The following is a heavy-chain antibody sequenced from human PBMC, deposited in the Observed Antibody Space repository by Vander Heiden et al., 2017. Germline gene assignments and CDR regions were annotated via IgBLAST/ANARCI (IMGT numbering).Heavy chain of an antibody. CDR1: GLPFSSYS. CDR3: ARRDYDYYYYGMDV. CDR2: ISSSSTTI. V-gene: IGHV3-48*02. D-gene: IGHD3-16*01. J-gene: IGHJ6*02. Sequence: EVRLVESGGGLVQPGGSLRLSCAASGLPFSSYSMNWVRQAPGKGLEWVSYISSSSTTIYYADSVKGRFTISRDNAKNSLYLQMNSLRDEDTAVYYCARRDYDYYYYGMDVWGQGTTVTVSS.